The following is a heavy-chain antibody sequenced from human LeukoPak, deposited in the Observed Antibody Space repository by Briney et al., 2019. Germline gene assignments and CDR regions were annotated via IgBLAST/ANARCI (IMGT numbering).Heavy chain of an antibody. D-gene: IGHD1-26*01. V-gene: IGHV3-33*01. J-gene: IGHJ4*02. CDR2: IWYDGSNK. CDR1: GFTFSSYG. CDR3: ARDEALVGATPFDY. Sequence: GRSLRLSCAASGFTFSSYGMHWVRQAPGKGLEWVAVIWYDGSNKYYADSVKGRFTISRDNSKNTLYLQMNSLRAEDTAVYYCARDEALVGATPFDYWGQGTLVTVSS.